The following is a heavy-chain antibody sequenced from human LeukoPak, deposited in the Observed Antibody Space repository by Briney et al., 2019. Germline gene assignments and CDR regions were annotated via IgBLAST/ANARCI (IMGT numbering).Heavy chain of an antibody. CDR1: GFTFSSYW. V-gene: IGHV3-7*01. D-gene: IGHD4-17*01. Sequence: GGSLRLSCAASGFTFSSYWMSWVRQAPGKGLEWVANIKQDGSEKYYVDSVKGRFTISRDNAKNSLYLQMNSLRAEDTAVYYCAREYGDYEGGYYFDYWGQGTLVTVSS. CDR3: AREYGDYEGGYYFDY. CDR2: IKQDGSEK. J-gene: IGHJ4*02.